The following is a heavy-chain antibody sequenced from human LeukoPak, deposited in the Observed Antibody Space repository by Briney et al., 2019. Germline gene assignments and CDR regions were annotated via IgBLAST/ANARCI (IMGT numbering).Heavy chain of an antibody. CDR3: ARPAGETYFDY. V-gene: IGHV1-2*02. CDR2: INPDRGRS. Sequence: ASVSVSCKAPEYTFTAYYMNWVRQAPGQGREWMGWINPDRGRSSYAQKFQGRVTMTRDTSISPAYMELSGLRSDDTAVYYCARPAGETYFDYWGQGTLV. CDR1: EYTFTAYY. J-gene: IGHJ4*02. D-gene: IGHD7-27*01.